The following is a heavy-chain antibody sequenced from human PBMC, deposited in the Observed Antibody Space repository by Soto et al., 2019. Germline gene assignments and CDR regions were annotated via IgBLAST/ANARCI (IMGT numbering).Heavy chain of an antibody. D-gene: IGHD5-18*01. CDR2: MNPGSGDT. CDR1: GYTFTNND. J-gene: IGHJ5*02. CDR3: ARMESFGSLNWFDP. V-gene: IGHV1-8*02. Sequence: ASVKVSCKASGYTFTNNDVSWVRQATGQGLEWMGWMNPGSGDTGYAQKFQGRVTMTRDITIATAYMELNSLTSEDTAIYYCARMESFGSLNWFDPWGQGTLVTVSS.